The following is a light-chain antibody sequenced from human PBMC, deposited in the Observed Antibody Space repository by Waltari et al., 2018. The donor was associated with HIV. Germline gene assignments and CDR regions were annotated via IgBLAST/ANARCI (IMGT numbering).Light chain of an antibody. CDR1: SGYSNYK. CDR2: VGTGGIVG. V-gene: IGLV9-49*01. J-gene: IGLJ1*01. CDR3: GAELGSGSNFVYV. Sequence: QPVLTQPPSASASLGASVTLTCTLSSGYSNYKVDWYQQRPGKGPRFVMRVGTGGIVGSKGDGIPDRFSVLGSGLNRYLTIKNIQEEDESDYHCGAELGSGSNFVYVFGTGTKVTVL.